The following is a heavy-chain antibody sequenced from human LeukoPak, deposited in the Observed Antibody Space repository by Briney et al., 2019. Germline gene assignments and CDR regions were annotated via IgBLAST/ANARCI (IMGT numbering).Heavy chain of an antibody. CDR1: GFTFSSYG. D-gene: IGHD3-10*01. J-gene: IGHJ4*02. Sequence: GRSLRLSCAASGFTFSSYGMHWVRQAPGKGLEWVAVISYDGSNKYYADSVKGRFTISRDNSKNTLYLQMNSLRAEDTAVYYCAKDSLWFGDSLDVGYFDYWGQGTLVTVSS. CDR2: ISYDGSNK. CDR3: AKDSLWFGDSLDVGYFDY. V-gene: IGHV3-30*18.